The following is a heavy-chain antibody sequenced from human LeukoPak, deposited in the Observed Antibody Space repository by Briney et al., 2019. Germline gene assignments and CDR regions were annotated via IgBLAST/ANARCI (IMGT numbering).Heavy chain of an antibody. CDR3: AREGIVVVPAAIGYYFDY. D-gene: IGHD2-2*02. V-gene: IGHV1-69*01. CDR1: GGTFSSYA. J-gene: IGHJ4*02. Sequence: SVKVSCKASGGTFSSYAISWVRQAPGQGLEWMGGIIPIFGTANYAQKFQGRVTITADESTSTAYMELSSLRSEDTAVHYCAREGIVVVPAAIGYYFDYWGQGTLVTVSS. CDR2: IIPIFGTA.